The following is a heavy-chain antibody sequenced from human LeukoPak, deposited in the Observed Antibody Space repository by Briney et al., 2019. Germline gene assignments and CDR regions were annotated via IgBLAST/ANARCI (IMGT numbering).Heavy chain of an antibody. CDR1: GFSFSSYS. Sequence: PGGSLRLSCAASGFSFSSYSMNWVRQAPGKGLEWVSSISSSSSYIYYVDSVKGRFTISRDNSRNTLYLQMNSLRTEDTAVYYCDCSSTSCYAAGDYWGQGTLVTVSS. D-gene: IGHD2-2*01. CDR2: ISSSSSYI. V-gene: IGHV3-21*01. CDR3: DCSSTSCYAAGDY. J-gene: IGHJ4*02.